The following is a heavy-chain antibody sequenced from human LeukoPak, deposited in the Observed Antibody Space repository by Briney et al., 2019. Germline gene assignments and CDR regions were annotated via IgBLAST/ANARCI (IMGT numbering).Heavy chain of an antibody. Sequence: GGSLRLSCAASGFTFSSYAMNWVRQAPGKGLEWVSVISGTGGRTYYADPVKGRFTISRDNAKNTPYLQMNSLRAEDTAVYYCARRSAAKDAFDIWGQGTMVTVSS. CDR3: ARRSAAKDAFDI. J-gene: IGHJ3*02. D-gene: IGHD6-25*01. CDR2: ISGTGGRT. V-gene: IGHV3-23*01. CDR1: GFTFSSYA.